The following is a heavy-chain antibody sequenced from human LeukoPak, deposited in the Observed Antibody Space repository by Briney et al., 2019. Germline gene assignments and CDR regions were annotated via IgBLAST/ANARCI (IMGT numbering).Heavy chain of an antibody. CDR3: ARGLGDCSGGSCYRGSGYYYYGMDV. J-gene: IGHJ6*02. V-gene: IGHV3-48*03. Sequence: GGSLRLSCAASGFTFSSYEMNWVRQAPGKGLEWVSYISSSGSTIYYAVSVKGRFTISRDNAKNSLYLQMNSLRAEDTAVYYRARGLGDCSGGSCYRGSGYYYYGMDVWGQGTTVTVSS. CDR1: GFTFSSYE. CDR2: ISSSGSTI. D-gene: IGHD2-15*01.